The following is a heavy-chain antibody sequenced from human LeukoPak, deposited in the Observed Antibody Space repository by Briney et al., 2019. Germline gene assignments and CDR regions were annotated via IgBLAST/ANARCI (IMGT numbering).Heavy chain of an antibody. CDR3: ARDLARCSSTSCYTVFDY. D-gene: IGHD2-2*02. CDR1: GGSFSGYY. Sequence: PSETLSLTCAVYGGSFSGYYWSWLRQHPGKGLEWIGYIYYSGSTYYSPSLKSRVTISVDTSKNQFSLKLSSVTAADTAVYYCARDLARCSSTSCYTVFDYWGQGTLVTVSS. V-gene: IGHV4-31*11. J-gene: IGHJ4*02. CDR2: IYYSGST.